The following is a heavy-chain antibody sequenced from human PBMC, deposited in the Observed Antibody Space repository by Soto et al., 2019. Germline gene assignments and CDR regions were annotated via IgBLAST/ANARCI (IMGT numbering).Heavy chain of an antibody. CDR1: GLTFSDYY. D-gene: IGHD6-6*01. CDR2: ISSSVSTI. V-gene: IGHV3-11*01. J-gene: IGHJ4*02. Sequence: GGSLRLSCAASGLTFSDYYMSWIRQAPGKGLEWVSYISSSVSTIYYADSVKGRFTISRDNAKNSLYLQMNSLRAEDTAVYYCAREVLIAARPFDYWGQGTLVTVSS. CDR3: AREVLIAARPFDY.